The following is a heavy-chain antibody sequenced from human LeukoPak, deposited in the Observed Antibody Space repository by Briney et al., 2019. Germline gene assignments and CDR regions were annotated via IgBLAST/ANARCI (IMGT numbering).Heavy chain of an antibody. CDR2: ISAYNGNT. Sequence: ASVKVSCKASGYTFTSYGISWVRRAPGQGLEWMGWISAYNGNTNYAQKLQGRVTMTTDTSTSTAYMELRSLRSDDTAVYYCASGYCSSTSCNPDMEVWGKGTTVTVSS. V-gene: IGHV1-18*01. CDR3: ASGYCSSTSCNPDMEV. CDR1: GYTFTSYG. J-gene: IGHJ6*03. D-gene: IGHD2-2*03.